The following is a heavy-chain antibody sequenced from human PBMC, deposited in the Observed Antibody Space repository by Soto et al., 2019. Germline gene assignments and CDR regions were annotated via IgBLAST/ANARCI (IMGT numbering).Heavy chain of an antibody. Sequence: TLSLTCTVSGASINSGGYYWSWIRQHPGKGLEWIGYIYYSGSTYYNPSLKSRVSISADTSKNQFSLKLTSVTAADTAVYYCAREDWHFPHWGQGTQVTVSS. CDR1: GASINSGGYY. D-gene: IGHD1-7*01. CDR3: AREDWHFPH. CDR2: IYYSGST. V-gene: IGHV4-31*03. J-gene: IGHJ4*02.